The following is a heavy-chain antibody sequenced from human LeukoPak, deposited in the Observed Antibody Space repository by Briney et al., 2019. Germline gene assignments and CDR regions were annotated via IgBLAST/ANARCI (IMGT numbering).Heavy chain of an antibody. CDR3: AKGRRRITIFGVVIRSNYYYYYMDV. D-gene: IGHD3-3*01. J-gene: IGHJ6*03. V-gene: IGHV1-8*01. CDR2: MNPNSGNT. CDR1: GYTFTSYD. Sequence: ASVKVSCKASGYTFTSYDINWVRQATGQGLEWMGWMNPNSGNTGYAQKFQGRVTMTRNTSISTAYMELSRLRSEDTAVYYCAKGRRRITIFGVVIRSNYYYYYMDVWGKGTTVTVSS.